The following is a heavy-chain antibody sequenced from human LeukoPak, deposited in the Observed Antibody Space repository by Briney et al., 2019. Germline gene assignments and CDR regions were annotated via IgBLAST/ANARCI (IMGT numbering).Heavy chain of an antibody. D-gene: IGHD3-10*01. CDR3: AISGGGWEFH. V-gene: IGHV1-8*01. Sequence: ASVKLSCKASRYTFTRYDINWVRQSTRQGVKGLRWMNPNSGNTGYAQTFQARVTMTRNTSISTAYMELSSLRSEDTAVYYCAISGGGWEFHWGQGTLVTVSS. CDR2: MNPNSGNT. J-gene: IGHJ4*02. CDR1: RYTFTRYD.